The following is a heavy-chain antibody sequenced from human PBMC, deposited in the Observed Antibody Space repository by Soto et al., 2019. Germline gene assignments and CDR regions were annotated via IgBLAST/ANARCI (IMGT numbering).Heavy chain of an antibody. Sequence: GGSLRLSCTASGFTFGDYAINWVRQVPGKGLEWLGFIRIDIYDETTEYAASVKGRIITSNNDSNSTAYLQMDSLKTDDTGVDYCTRGTDSYNPYYFLYWGQGTLVTVSS. D-gene: IGHD1-1*01. CDR3: TRGTDSYNPYYFLY. V-gene: IGHV3-49*04. J-gene: IGHJ4*02. CDR2: IRIDIYDETT. CDR1: GFTFGDYA.